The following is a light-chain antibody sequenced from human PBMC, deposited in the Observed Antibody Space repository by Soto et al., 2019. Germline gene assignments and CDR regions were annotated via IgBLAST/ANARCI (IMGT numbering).Light chain of an antibody. V-gene: IGLV8-61*01. CDR2: TTN. Sequence: QAVVTQEPSFSVSPGGTVTLTCGLSSGSVSASYYPSWYQQTPGQAPRTLIYTTNTRSSGVPDRFSGSILGNKAALTITGAHEDDDAYYYCALYMGIGIFVFGGGTKLTVL. J-gene: IGLJ2*01. CDR3: ALYMGIGIFV. CDR1: SGSVSASYY.